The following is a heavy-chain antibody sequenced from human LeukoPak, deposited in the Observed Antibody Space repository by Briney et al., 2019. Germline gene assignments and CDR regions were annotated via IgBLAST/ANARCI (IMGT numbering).Heavy chain of an antibody. J-gene: IGHJ3*02. CDR3: ARYGDYYDSSGPAGAFDI. Sequence: SETLSLTCTVSGGSISSYYWSWIRQPPGKGLEWIGYIYYSGSTNYNPSLKSRVTISVDTSKNQFSLKLSSVTAADTAVYYCARYGDYYDSSGPAGAFDIWGQGTMVTVSS. CDR1: GGSISSYY. V-gene: IGHV4-59*01. CDR2: IYYSGST. D-gene: IGHD3-22*01.